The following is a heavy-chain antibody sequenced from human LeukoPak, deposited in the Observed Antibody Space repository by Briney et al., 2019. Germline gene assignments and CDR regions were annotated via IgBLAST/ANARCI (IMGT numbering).Heavy chain of an antibody. CDR3: ARVEYSSSWHFDY. V-gene: IGHV4-59*01. D-gene: IGHD6-13*01. CDR2: IYYSGST. Sequence: KPSETLSLTCTVSGGSISSYYWSWIRQPPGKGPEWIGYIYYSGSTNYNPSLKSRVTISVDTSKNQFSLKLSSVTAADTAVYYCARVEYSSSWHFDYWGQGTLVTVSS. J-gene: IGHJ4*02. CDR1: GGSISSYY.